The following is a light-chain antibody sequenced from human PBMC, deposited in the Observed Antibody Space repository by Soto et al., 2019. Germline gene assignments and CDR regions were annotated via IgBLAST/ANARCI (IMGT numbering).Light chain of an antibody. V-gene: IGLV2-14*01. CDR3: SSYTSSSTVV. J-gene: IGLJ2*01. CDR1: SSDVGGYNY. CDR2: EVS. Sequence: QSALTQPASVSGSPGQSITISCTGTSSDVGGYNYVSWYQQHPGKAPKLMIYEVSNRPSGVSNRFSGSKSGNTASLTISVLQAEDEADSYCSSYTSSSTVVFGGGTKLTVL.